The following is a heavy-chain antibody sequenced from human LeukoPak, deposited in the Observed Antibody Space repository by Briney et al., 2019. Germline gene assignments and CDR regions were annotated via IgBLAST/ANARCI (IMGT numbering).Heavy chain of an antibody. D-gene: IGHD3-9*01. V-gene: IGHV4-59*13. CDR2: SYYSGST. CDR1: GGSISSYY. Sequence: SETLSLTCTVSGGSISSYYWSWSRQPPGKGLGWIGYSYYSGSTNYNPPFNSSVTISLEDSKKKFFLQMSSAAAAETAVYYCGRSPYFAWLLCHNGCYYFDYWGKGTMVTVSS. CDR3: GRSPYFAWLLCHNGCYYFDY. J-gene: IGHJ4*02.